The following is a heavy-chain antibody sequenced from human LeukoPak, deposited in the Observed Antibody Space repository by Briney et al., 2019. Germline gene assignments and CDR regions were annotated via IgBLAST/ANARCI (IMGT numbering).Heavy chain of an antibody. CDR2: IYHTGST. CDR1: GYSISSGYY. CDR3: ARGGVGPTTNWFDP. J-gene: IGHJ5*02. Sequence: SETLSLTCTVSGYSISSGYYWSWIRQPPGKGLEWIGYIYHTGSTYYNPSLASRVTISVDRSKNQFSLRLTSVTAADTAVFYCARGGVGPTTNWFDPWGQGTLVTVSS. D-gene: IGHD1-26*01. V-gene: IGHV4-38-2*02.